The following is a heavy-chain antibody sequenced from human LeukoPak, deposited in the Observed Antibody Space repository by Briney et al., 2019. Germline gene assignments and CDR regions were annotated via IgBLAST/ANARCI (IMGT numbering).Heavy chain of an antibody. CDR1: GGSISSSSYY. CDR3: ARAGYYDILTGYFDY. CDR2: IYYSRST. Sequence: SETLSLNCTVSGGSISSSSYYWGRIRQPPGKGLEWIGSIYYSRSTYYNPSLKSRVTISVDTSKNQFSLKLSSVTAADTAVYYCARAGYYDILTGYFDYWGQGTLVTVSS. D-gene: IGHD3-9*01. J-gene: IGHJ4*02. V-gene: IGHV4-39*01.